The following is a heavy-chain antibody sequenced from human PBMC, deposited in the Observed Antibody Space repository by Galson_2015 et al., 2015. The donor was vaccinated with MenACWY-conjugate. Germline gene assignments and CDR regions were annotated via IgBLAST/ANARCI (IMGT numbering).Heavy chain of an antibody. J-gene: IGHJ4*02. CDR1: GFTFSSYS. V-gene: IGHV3-48*01. CDR3: ARVHPRFHGESPFDY. Sequence: SLRLSCAASGFTFSSYSMNWVRQAPGKGLEWVSYISSSSSTIYYADSVKGRFTISRDNAKNSLYLQMNSLRAEDTAVYYCARVHPRFHGESPFDYWGQGTLVTVSS. CDR2: ISSSSSTI. D-gene: IGHD4-17*01.